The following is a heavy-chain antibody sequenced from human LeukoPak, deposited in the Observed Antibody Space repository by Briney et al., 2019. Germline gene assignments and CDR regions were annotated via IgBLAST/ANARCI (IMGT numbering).Heavy chain of an antibody. D-gene: IGHD3-10*01. V-gene: IGHV4-34*01. CDR2: INHSGST. J-gene: IGHJ4*02. Sequence: SETLSLTCTVSGGSISSYYWSWIRQPPGKGLEWIGEINHSGSTNYNPSLKSRVTISVDTSKNQFSLKLSSVTAADTAVYYCARNRVVRVYYGSGSYYKPDYWGQGTLVTVSS. CDR3: ARNRVVRVYYGSGSYYKPDY. CDR1: GGSISSYY.